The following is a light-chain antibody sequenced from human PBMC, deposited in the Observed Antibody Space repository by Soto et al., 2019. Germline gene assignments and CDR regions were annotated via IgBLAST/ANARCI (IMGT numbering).Light chain of an antibody. CDR2: EDN. CDR1: SSDVGSYNL. J-gene: IGLJ1*01. Sequence: QSALTQPASVSGSPGQSITISCTETSSDVGSYNLVSWYQQHPDKAPKLMIYEDNKRPSGVSDRFSGSKSGNTASLTISGPQAEDEADYYCCSYAGTSTYVFGTGTKLTVL. V-gene: IGLV2-23*01. CDR3: CSYAGTSTYV.